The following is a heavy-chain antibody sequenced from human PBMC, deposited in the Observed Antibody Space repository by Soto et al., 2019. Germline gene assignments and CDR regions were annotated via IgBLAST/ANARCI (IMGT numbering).Heavy chain of an antibody. CDR2: IYWDDDK. D-gene: IGHD6-19*01. CDR1: GFSLSTSGVD. Sequence: QITLKESGPTRVKPTQTLTQTCTLSGFSLSTSGVDVGWIRQPPGKALEWLALIYWDDDKRYSPSLKSRLTITKDTSKNQVVLTMTNMDPVDTATYYCAHDLYSSGWLPFDYWGQGTLVTVSS. CDR3: AHDLYSSGWLPFDY. J-gene: IGHJ4*02. V-gene: IGHV2-5*02.